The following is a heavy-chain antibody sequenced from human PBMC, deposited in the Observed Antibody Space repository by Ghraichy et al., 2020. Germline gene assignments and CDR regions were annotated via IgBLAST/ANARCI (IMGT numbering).Heavy chain of an antibody. V-gene: IGHV4-38-2*02. CDR3: ARDLRSGYYYVYFDY. D-gene: IGHD3-22*01. J-gene: IGHJ4*02. Sequence: SETLSLTCTVSGYSISSGYYWGWIRQPPGKGLEWIGSIYHSGSTYYNPSLKSRVTISVDTSKNQFSLKLSSVTAADTAVYYCARDLRSGYYYVYFDYWGQGTLVTVSS. CDR1: GYSISSGYY. CDR2: IYHSGST.